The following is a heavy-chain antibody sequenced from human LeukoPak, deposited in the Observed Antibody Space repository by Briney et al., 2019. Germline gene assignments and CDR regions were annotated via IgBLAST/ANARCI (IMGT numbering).Heavy chain of an antibody. D-gene: IGHD5-12*01. CDR3: AKPRLRGGYLFDN. V-gene: IGHV3-30*18. J-gene: IGHJ4*02. CDR2: VSGDGSNK. Sequence: GGSLRLSCAASGFTFSSYGMHWVRQAPGKGLEWMAVVSGDGSNKYYEDSVRGRFTISRDNSKNTLYLQMSSLRDEDTAVYYCAKPRLRGGYLFDNWGQGTLVTVSS. CDR1: GFTFSSYG.